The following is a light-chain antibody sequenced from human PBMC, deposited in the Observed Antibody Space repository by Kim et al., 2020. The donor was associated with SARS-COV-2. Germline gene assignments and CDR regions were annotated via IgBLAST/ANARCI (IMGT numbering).Light chain of an antibody. V-gene: IGLV3-19*01. CDR2: GRN. Sequence: SSELTQDPAVSVALGQTVRITCQGDSLRSYYATWYQQKPRQAPLLVIFGRNNRPSGIPDRFSGSTSGNTASLTISGAQAEDDADFYCQSRGSGGNVVFGGGTQLTVL. CDR1: SLRSYY. CDR3: QSRGSGGNVV. J-gene: IGLJ2*01.